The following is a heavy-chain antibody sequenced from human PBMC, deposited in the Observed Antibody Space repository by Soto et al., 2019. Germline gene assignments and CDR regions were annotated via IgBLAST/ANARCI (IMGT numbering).Heavy chain of an antibody. CDR1: GGLFSSFA. Sequence: QEQLVQSGAEVKKPGSSVKVSCKDSGGLFSSFAISWVRQAPGQGLEWMGGTIPVFGTTNYAQKFEGRVTITADESATTAYMELSSLTSDDAAMYYCGRGGGPYVWFNEFWGQGTQVTVSS. CDR3: GRGGGPYVWFNEF. CDR2: TIPVFGTT. J-gene: IGHJ1*01. V-gene: IGHV1-69*01. D-gene: IGHD3-16*01.